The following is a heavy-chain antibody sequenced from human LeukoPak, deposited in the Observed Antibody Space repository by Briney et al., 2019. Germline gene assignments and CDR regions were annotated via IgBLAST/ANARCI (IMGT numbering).Heavy chain of an antibody. D-gene: IGHD3-3*01. J-gene: IGHJ6*02. CDR1: GFTFSGYD. CDR3: ARDPEWLLRRYGMDV. Sequence: QPGGSLRLSCAASGFTFSGYDIHWVRQVPGKGLEWVSAIGTADDTYYVDSVKGRFTISRDNAKNSLYLQMNSLRAEDTAVYYCARDPEWLLRRYGMDVWGQGTTVTVSS. CDR2: IGTADDT. V-gene: IGHV3-13*01.